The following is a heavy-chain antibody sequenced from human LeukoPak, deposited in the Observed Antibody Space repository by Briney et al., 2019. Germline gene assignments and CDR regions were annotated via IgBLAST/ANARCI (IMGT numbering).Heavy chain of an antibody. CDR3: AKLGITGTTADDYYYYGMDA. D-gene: IGHD1-7*01. CDR2: ISYDGSNK. V-gene: IGHV3-30*18. J-gene: IGHJ6*02. Sequence: GGSLRLSCAASGFTFSSYGMHWVRQAPGKGLEWVAVISYDGSNKYYADSVKGRFTISRDNSKNTLYLQMNSLRAEDTAVYYCAKLGITGTTADDYYYYGMDAWGQGTTVTVSS. CDR1: GFTFSSYG.